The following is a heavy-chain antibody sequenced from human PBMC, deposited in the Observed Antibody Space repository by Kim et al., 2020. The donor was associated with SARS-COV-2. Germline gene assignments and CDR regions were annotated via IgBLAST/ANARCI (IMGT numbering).Heavy chain of an antibody. J-gene: IGHJ4*02. Sequence: KWYTDYVGSGRSRLIINRDTSKNQCSLQLRSVTPEDTAIYYCARSAGGIDYWGQGTLVTVSS. V-gene: IGHV6-1*01. CDR3: ARSAGGIDY. CDR2: KWYT. D-gene: IGHD1-1*01.